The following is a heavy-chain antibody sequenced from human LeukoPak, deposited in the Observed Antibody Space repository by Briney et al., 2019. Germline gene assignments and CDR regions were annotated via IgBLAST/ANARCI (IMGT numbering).Heavy chain of an antibody. CDR3: ASPGGVGD. CDR2: IYYSGST. J-gene: IGHJ4*02. Sequence: PSETLSLTCTVSGGSISSSSYYWGWIRQPPGKGLEWIGSIYYSGSTYYNPSLKSRVTISVDTSKNQFSLKLSSVTAADTAVYYCASPGGVGDWGQGTLVTVSS. CDR1: GGSISSSSYY. D-gene: IGHD3-16*01. V-gene: IGHV4-39*07.